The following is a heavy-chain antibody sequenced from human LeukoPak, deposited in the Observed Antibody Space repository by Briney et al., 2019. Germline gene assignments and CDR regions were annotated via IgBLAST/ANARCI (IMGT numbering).Heavy chain of an antibody. J-gene: IGHJ4*02. CDR2: INTNTGNP. V-gene: IGHV7-4-1*02. D-gene: IGHD5-18*01. CDR3: AKTKITAMAPYYFDY. Sequence: ASVKVSCKASGYTFTSYAMNWVRQAPGQGLEWMGWINTNTGNPTYAQGFTGRFVFSLDTSVSTAYLQISSLKAEDTAVYYCAKTKITAMAPYYFDYWGQGTLVTVSS. CDR1: GYTFTSYA.